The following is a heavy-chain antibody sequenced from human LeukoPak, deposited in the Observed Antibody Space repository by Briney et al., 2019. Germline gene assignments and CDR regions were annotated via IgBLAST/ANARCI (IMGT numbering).Heavy chain of an antibody. Sequence: RGSLRLSCAASGFAVSSNYMSWVRQAPGKGLEWVSIIYSGLSTYYADSVRGRFTISRDNSKNTLYLQMNTLRAEDTAVYYCASGIAVNAFDIWGQGTMVTVSS. J-gene: IGHJ3*02. CDR1: GFAVSSNY. D-gene: IGHD6-19*01. V-gene: IGHV3-53*01. CDR3: ASGIAVNAFDI. CDR2: IYSGLST.